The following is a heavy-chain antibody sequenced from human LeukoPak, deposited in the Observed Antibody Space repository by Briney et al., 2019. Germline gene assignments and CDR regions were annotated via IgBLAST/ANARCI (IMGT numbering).Heavy chain of an antibody. CDR2: ISVTGSST. CDR1: GFTFNSYA. D-gene: IGHD2-21*02. J-gene: IGHJ4*02. V-gene: IGHV3-23*01. Sequence: PGGSLRLSCVPSGFTFNSYAMSWVRQAPGQGLEWVSTISVTGSSTYYADSVKGRFTTSRDNSKNTLHLQMNGLRVEDTAVYYCAKTLRSGDWYFDYWGQGTLVTVSS. CDR3: AKTLRSGDWYFDY.